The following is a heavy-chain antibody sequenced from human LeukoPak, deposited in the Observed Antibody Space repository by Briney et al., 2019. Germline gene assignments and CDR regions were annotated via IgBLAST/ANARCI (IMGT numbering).Heavy chain of an antibody. CDR1: GFTFSSYA. CDR3: TRSVRNGHIDY. CDR2: ISYDGSNK. D-gene: IGHD2-21*01. Sequence: GGSLRLSCAASGFTFSSYAMHWVRQAPGKGLEWVALISYDGSNKYYADSVKGRFTISRDNSKNTLYLQMNSLRAEDTAVYYCTRSVRNGHIDYWGQGTLVTVSS. J-gene: IGHJ4*02. V-gene: IGHV3-30*04.